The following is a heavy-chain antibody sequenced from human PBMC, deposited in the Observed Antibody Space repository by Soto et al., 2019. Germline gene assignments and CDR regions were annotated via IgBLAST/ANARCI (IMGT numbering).Heavy chain of an antibody. CDR1: GGTFSSYA. D-gene: IGHD3-16*01. CDR2: FIPMFNRP. CDR3: ARGEFHHVSNYYCALDV. V-gene: IGHV1-69*01. J-gene: IGHJ6*02. Sequence: QVQLVQSGAEVKKPGSSVKVSCTASGGTFSSYAISWVRQAPGQGLEWMGGFIPMFNRPHSARKFQGRVTITADESTSTAYMDLSSLRYEDTAVYYCARGEFHHVSNYYCALDVWGQGTTVTVSS.